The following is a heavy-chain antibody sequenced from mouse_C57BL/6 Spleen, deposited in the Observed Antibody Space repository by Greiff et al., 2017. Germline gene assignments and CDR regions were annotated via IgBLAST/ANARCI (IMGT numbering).Heavy chain of an antibody. CDR3: ARRGGENDDY. CDR2: IYPGSGST. CDR1: GYTFTSYW. Sequence: VQLQQSGAELVKPGASVTMSCKASGYTFTSYWITWVKQRPGQGLEWIGDIYPGSGSTNNNEKFKSQATLTVDTSSSTTYMQLSSLTSEDSAFYYCARRGGENDDYWGQGTTLTVSS. J-gene: IGHJ2*01. V-gene: IGHV1-55*01. D-gene: IGHD2-13*01.